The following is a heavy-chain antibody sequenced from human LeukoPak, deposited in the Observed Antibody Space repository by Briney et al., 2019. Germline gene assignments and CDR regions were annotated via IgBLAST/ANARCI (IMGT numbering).Heavy chain of an antibody. J-gene: IGHJ4*02. Sequence: SETLSLTCTVSGASISSHYWSLIRQPPGKGLEYIGYISTSGSTNYNPSLKSRVTISVGTSKNQFSLKLRSVTAADTAIYYCARLIPITRTTDYFDYWGQGALVTVSS. CDR3: ARLIPITRTTDYFDY. D-gene: IGHD1-7*01. CDR2: ISTSGST. CDR1: GASISSHY. V-gene: IGHV4-4*09.